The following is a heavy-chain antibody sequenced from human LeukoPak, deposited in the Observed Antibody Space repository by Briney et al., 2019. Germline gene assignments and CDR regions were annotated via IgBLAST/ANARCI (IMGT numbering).Heavy chain of an antibody. CDR3: ASQAYDFWSGYSNWFDP. V-gene: IGHV3-21*01. J-gene: IGHJ5*02. Sequence: PGGSLRLSCAASGFTFSSYSINWGRQAPGTGLEGGSAISSSSSYIYYADSGKGRFTLSRDNAQNSLYLQMNSLRAEDTAVYYCASQAYDFWSGYSNWFDPWGQGTLVTVSS. CDR2: ISSSSSYI. D-gene: IGHD3-3*01. CDR1: GFTFSSYS.